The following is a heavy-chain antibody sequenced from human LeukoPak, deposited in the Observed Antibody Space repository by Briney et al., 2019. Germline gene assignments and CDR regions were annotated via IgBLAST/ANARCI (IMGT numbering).Heavy chain of an antibody. J-gene: IGHJ6*03. V-gene: IGHV4-34*01. CDR2: INHSGST. D-gene: IGHD2-2*01. CDR3: ARGPTEQLLFRYYYYMDV. CDR1: GGSFSGYY. Sequence: SETLSFTCAVYGGSFSGYYWSWIRQPPGKGLGWIGEINHSGSTNYNPSLKSRVTISVDTSKNQFSLKLSSVTAADTAVYYCARGPTEQLLFRYYYYMDVWGKGTTVTVSS.